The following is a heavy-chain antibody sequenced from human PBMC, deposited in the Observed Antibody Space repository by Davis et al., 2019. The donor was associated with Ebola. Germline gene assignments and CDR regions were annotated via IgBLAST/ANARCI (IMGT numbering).Heavy chain of an antibody. Sequence: PGGSLRLSCAASGFTFGDYYMSWVRQAPGKGLEWVGFIRSKAYGGTTEYAASVKGRFTISRDDSKSISYLQMNSLKTEDTAVYYCTTDLIKTYYDILTGYYRLDYWGQGTLVTVSS. D-gene: IGHD3-9*01. J-gene: IGHJ4*02. V-gene: IGHV3-49*04. CDR1: GFTFGDYY. CDR2: IRSKAYGGTT. CDR3: TTDLIKTYYDILTGYYRLDY.